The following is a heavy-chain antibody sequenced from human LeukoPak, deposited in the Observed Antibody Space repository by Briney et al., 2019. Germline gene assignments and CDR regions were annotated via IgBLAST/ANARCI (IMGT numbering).Heavy chain of an antibody. CDR3: ARGGIVAPNWFDP. CDR1: GGSISSYY. CDR2: IYYSGST. V-gene: IGHV4-59*01. J-gene: IGHJ5*02. Sequence: PSETLSLTCTVSGGSISSYYWSWIRQPPGKGLEWIGYIYYSGSTNYNPSLKSRVTISVDTSKNQFSLKLSSVSAADTAVYYCARGGIVAPNWFDPWGQGTLVTVSS. D-gene: IGHD1-26*01.